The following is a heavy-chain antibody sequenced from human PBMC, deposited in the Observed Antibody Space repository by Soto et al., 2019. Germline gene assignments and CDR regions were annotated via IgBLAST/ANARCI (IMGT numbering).Heavy chain of an antibody. CDR1: GFTFRDYA. CDR2: ISDGGEST. V-gene: IGHV3-23*01. CDR3: AQGSWAEV. Sequence: EVQVLESGGDLVPPGGSLRLSCAASGFTFRDYALIWVRQAPGKGLEWVSGISDGGESTYYADSVKGRFTIYRNDSKNTRFRQMNGRRAEDEAVCYCAQGSWAEVGGQGTMVTVSS. J-gene: IGHJ3*01. D-gene: IGHD7-27*01.